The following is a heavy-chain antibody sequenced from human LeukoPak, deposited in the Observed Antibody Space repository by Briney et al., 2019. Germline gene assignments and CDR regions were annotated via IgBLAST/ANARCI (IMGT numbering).Heavy chain of an antibody. CDR1: GFTFSSYG. Sequence: GGSLGLSCAASGFTFSSYGMHWVRQAPGKGLEWVAVIWYDGSNKYYADSVKGRFTISRDNSKNTLYLQMNSLRAEDTAIYYCARGSIAALPPLAEYFQHWGQGTLVTVSS. CDR2: IWYDGSNK. J-gene: IGHJ1*01. D-gene: IGHD6-6*01. CDR3: ARGSIAALPPLAEYFQH. V-gene: IGHV3-33*01.